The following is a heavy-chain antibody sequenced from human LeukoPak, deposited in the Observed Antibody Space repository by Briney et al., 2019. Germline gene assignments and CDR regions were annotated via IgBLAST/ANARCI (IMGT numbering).Heavy chain of an antibody. D-gene: IGHD1-26*01. J-gene: IGHJ4*02. CDR3: AKDLVVGALDY. CDR1: GVTFSSYS. V-gene: IGHV3-48*01. CDR2: ISSSSSTI. Sequence: PGGSLRLSCAASGVTFSSYSMNWVRQAPGKGLEWVSYISSSSSTIYYADSVKGRFTISRDNAKNSLYLQMNSLRADDTAVYYCAKDLVVGALDYWGQGTLVTVSS.